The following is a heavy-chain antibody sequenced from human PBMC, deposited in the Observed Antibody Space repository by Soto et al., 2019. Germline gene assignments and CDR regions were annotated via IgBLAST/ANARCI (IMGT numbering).Heavy chain of an antibody. CDR2: IIPIFGTA. CDR1: GGTFSSYA. Sequence: SVKVSCKASGGTFSSYAISWVRQAPGQGLEWMGGIIPIFGTANYAQKFQGRVTITADESTSTAYMELSSLRSEDTAVYYCARDRNYCYDSSGYYRPDAFDIWGQGTMDT. V-gene: IGHV1-69*13. CDR3: ARDRNYCYDSSGYYRPDAFDI. J-gene: IGHJ3*02. D-gene: IGHD3-22*01.